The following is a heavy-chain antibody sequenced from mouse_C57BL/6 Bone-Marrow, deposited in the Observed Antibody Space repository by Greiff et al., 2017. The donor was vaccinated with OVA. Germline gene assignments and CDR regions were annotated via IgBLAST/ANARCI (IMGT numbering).Heavy chain of an antibody. J-gene: IGHJ2*01. CDR3: AREKFFYDSFDY. V-gene: IGHV1-81*01. D-gene: IGHD2-3*01. Sequence: QVQLQQSGAELARPGASVKLSCKASGYTFTSYGISWVKQRPGQGLEWIGEIYPRSGNTYYNEKFKGKATLTADKSSSTAYMELRSLTSEDSAVYFCAREKFFYDSFDYWGQGTTLTVSS. CDR1: GYTFTSYG. CDR2: IYPRSGNT.